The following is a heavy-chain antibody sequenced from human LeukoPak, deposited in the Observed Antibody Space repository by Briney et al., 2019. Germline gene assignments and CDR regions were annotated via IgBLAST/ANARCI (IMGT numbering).Heavy chain of an antibody. Sequence: GRSLRLSCAASGFTFSSYWMNWVRQAPGKGLEWVANINKDGSERYYVDSVKGRFTISRDNPKNSLYLQLSSLRAEDTAVYYCAINIGSGSYPDYWGQGTLVTVSS. J-gene: IGHJ4*02. CDR2: INKDGSER. D-gene: IGHD3-10*01. CDR1: GFTFSSYW. CDR3: AINIGSGSYPDY. V-gene: IGHV3-7*05.